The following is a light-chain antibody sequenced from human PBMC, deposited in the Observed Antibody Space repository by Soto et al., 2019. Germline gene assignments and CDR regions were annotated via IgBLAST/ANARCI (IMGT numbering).Light chain of an antibody. CDR2: AAS. Sequence: DIQMTQSPSSLSASVGDRVTITCRASQSISSYLNWYQQKPGKAPKLLIYAASSLQSGVASRFSGSGSVTDFTLTISSLQPEDFATYYCQQSYTTPPLTFGQGTRLEIK. J-gene: IGKJ5*01. CDR1: QSISSY. CDR3: QQSYTTPPLT. V-gene: IGKV1-39*01.